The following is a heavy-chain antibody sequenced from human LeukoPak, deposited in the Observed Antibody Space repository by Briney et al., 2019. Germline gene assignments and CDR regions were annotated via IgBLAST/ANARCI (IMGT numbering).Heavy chain of an antibody. CDR2: INHSGST. Sequence: SETLSLTCAVYGGSFSGYYWSWVRQPPGKGLEWIGEINHSGSTNYNPSRKSRVTISVETSKNQYSLKVSSVPAADTAVYYCARDREASIGVDYYYYMDVWGKGTTVTVSS. J-gene: IGHJ6*03. CDR3: ARDREASIGVDYYYYMDV. V-gene: IGHV4-34*01. CDR1: GGSFSGYY. D-gene: IGHD3-10*01.